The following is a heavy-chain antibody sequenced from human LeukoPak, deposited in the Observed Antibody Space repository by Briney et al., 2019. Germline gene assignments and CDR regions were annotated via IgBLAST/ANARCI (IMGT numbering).Heavy chain of an antibody. CDR3: ARRRAHIGRLNWFDP. CDR2: IYYSGST. Sequence: PSETLSLTCTVSGDSISNSNYYWGWIRQPPGKGLEWIGSIYYSGSTYYNPSLESRVTISVDTSKNQFSLKLSSVTAADTAVYYCARRRAHIGRLNWFDPWGQGTLVTVSS. J-gene: IGHJ5*02. D-gene: IGHD2-21*01. CDR1: GDSISNSNYY. V-gene: IGHV4-39*01.